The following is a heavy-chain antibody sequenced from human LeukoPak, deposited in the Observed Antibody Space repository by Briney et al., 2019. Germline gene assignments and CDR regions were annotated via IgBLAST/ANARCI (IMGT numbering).Heavy chain of an antibody. J-gene: IGHJ5*02. CDR3: ARDRGGNSNWFDP. V-gene: IGHV4-31*03. Sequence: SETLSLTCTVSGGSISSGGYYWSWIRQHLGKGLEWIGYIYYSGSTYYNPSLKSRVTISVDTSKNQFSLKLSSVTAADTAVYYCARDRGGNSNWFDPWGQGTLVTVSS. CDR2: IYYSGST. CDR1: GGSISSGGYY. D-gene: IGHD4-23*01.